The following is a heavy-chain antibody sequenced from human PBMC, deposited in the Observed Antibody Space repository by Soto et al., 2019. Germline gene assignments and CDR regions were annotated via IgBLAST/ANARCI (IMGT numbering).Heavy chain of an antibody. Sequence: QILLQQWGAGLLKASETLSLTCAVYGVSFSDYYWSWIRQPPGKGLEWIGEINHSGSTNYNPSLTRRVTISVDTSKIQFSLKLSSVTAADTAVYYCASLGSTTQDYWGQGTLVTVSS. CDR1: GVSFSDYY. CDR2: INHSGST. D-gene: IGHD4-17*01. CDR3: ASLGSTTQDY. V-gene: IGHV4-34*01. J-gene: IGHJ4*02.